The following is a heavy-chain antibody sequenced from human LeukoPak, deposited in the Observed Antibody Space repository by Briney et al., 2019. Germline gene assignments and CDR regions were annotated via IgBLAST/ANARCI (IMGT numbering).Heavy chain of an antibody. CDR2: INHSGST. J-gene: IGHJ5*02. Sequence: SETLSLTCAVYGGSFSGYYWSWIRQPPGKGLEWIGEINHSGSTNYNPSLKSRVTISVDTSKNQFSLKLSSVTAADTAVYYCAKGRYSSHWFDPWGQGTLVTVSS. CDR1: GGSFSGYY. D-gene: IGHD6-19*01. V-gene: IGHV4-34*01. CDR3: AKGRYSSHWFDP.